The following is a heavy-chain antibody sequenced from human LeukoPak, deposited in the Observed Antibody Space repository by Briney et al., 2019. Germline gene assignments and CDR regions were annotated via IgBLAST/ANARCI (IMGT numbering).Heavy chain of an antibody. Sequence: RGSLRLSCAASGFTFSNYWMRWVRQAPGKGLEWVANIKEDGTDKNYMDSVKGRFTISRDNAKNSLFLQMDSLRAEDTAVYYCARERIATASAGDYWGQGTLVTVSS. CDR2: IKEDGTDK. J-gene: IGHJ4*02. CDR3: ARERIATASAGDY. D-gene: IGHD6-13*01. CDR1: GFTFSNYW. V-gene: IGHV3-7*01.